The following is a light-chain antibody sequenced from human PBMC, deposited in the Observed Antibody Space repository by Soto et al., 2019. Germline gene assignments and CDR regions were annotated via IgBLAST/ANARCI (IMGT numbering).Light chain of an antibody. CDR3: QQCRNCPPT. CDR2: DAS. V-gene: IGKV3-15*01. Sequence: EIVMTQSPATLSVSPGEGATLSCKASQNVYNNLAWYQQRPGQPPRLLIYDASTRATGISARFSGSGYGTDFTLTISSLHSEDFAVYFCQQCRNCPPTFGGGTKVEIK. J-gene: IGKJ4*01. CDR1: QNVYNN.